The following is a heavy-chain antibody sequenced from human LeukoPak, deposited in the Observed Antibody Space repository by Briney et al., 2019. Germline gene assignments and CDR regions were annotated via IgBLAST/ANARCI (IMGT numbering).Heavy chain of an antibody. CDR3: ARDYKYAFDN. V-gene: IGHV3-48*01. CDR1: GFTLSDYS. Sequence: GGSLRLSCAASGFTLSDYSMNWVRQAPGKGLEWISYIGIDSGNTNYADSVKGRFTISGDKAKNSLYLQMNSLRVEDTAVCYCARDYKYAFDNWGQGTLVTVSS. D-gene: IGHD5-24*01. CDR2: IGIDSGNT. J-gene: IGHJ4*02.